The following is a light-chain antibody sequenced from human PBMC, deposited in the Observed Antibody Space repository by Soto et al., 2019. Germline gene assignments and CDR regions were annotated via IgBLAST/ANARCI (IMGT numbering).Light chain of an antibody. CDR2: DAV. Sequence: ETVLTQSPATLSLSPGERAILSCRASQSVSTYLAWYQQKPGQAPRLLIYDAVNRATGIPARFSGSGSGTDFTLIIDSLEPEDFAVYYCQQHSNWPLTFGGGTKVDIK. V-gene: IGKV3-11*01. CDR3: QQHSNWPLT. CDR1: QSVSTY. J-gene: IGKJ4*01.